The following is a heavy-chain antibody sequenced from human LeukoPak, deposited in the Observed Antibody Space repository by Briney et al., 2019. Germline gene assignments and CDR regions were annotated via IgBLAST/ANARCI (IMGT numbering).Heavy chain of an antibody. Sequence: SETLSLTCSVSGGPISNRTCYWGWIRQPPGKGLEWIGYIYYSGSTNYNPSLKSRVTISVDTSKNQFSLKLSSVTAADTAVYYCARGVRYDFWSGYYTGINGMDVWGQGTTVTVSS. V-gene: IGHV4-61*05. J-gene: IGHJ6*02. D-gene: IGHD3-3*01. CDR1: GGPISNRTCY. CDR3: ARGVRYDFWSGYYTGINGMDV. CDR2: IYYSGST.